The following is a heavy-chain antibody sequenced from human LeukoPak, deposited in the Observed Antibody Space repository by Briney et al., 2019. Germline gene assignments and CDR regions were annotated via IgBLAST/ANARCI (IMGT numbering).Heavy chain of an antibody. D-gene: IGHD3-3*01. V-gene: IGHV4-39*01. CDR1: GFTFSRFA. CDR3: AREPRITIFGVVIIGDWFDP. CDR2: IYYSGST. Sequence: PGGSLRLSCEASGFTFSRFAMIWVRQAPGKGLEWIGSIYYSGSTYYNPSLKSRVTISVDTSKNQFSLKLSSVTAADTAVYYCAREPRITIFGVVIIGDWFDPWGQGTLVTVSS. J-gene: IGHJ5*02.